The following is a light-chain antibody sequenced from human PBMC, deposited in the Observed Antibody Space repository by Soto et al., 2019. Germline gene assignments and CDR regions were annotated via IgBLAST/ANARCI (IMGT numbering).Light chain of an antibody. Sequence: EIVLTQSPCTLSSSPGERATLSCRASQSVSSTYLAWYRHKPGQAPRLLIYGVSSRATGIPARFSGSGSGTDFTLTIISLQPDDFATYYCHQYNSYSDGFGQGTKVDIK. CDR3: HQYNSYSDG. CDR1: QSVSSTY. J-gene: IGKJ1*01. V-gene: IGKV3-20*01. CDR2: GVS.